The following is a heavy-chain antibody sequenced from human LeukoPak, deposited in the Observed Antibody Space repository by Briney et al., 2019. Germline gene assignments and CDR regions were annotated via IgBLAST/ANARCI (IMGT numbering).Heavy chain of an antibody. CDR1: NGSITNYY. CDR2: IYYSGST. D-gene: IGHD5-18*01. Sequence: PSETLSLTCTVSNGSITNYYWSWIRQPPGKGLEGIGYIYYSGSTNYNPSLKSRVTISVDTSKNQFSLRLTSVSAADTAVYYCARGFGYSYGRGYDYWGQGTLVTVSS. J-gene: IGHJ4*02. V-gene: IGHV4-59*01. CDR3: ARGFGYSYGRGYDY.